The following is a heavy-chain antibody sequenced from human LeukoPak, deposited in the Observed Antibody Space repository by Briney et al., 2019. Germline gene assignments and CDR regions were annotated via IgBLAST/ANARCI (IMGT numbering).Heavy chain of an antibody. CDR1: GGSISSYY. CDR2: IYYSGST. CDR3: ARLLGRVADGYYYYYGMDV. V-gene: IGHV4-59*01. J-gene: IGHJ6*04. Sequence: SETLSLTYTVSGGSISSYYWSWIRQPPGKGLEWIGYIYYSGSTNYNPSLKSRVTISVDTSKNQFSLKLSSVTAADTAVYYCARLLGRVADGYYYYYGMDVWGKGTTVTVSS. D-gene: IGHD6-13*01.